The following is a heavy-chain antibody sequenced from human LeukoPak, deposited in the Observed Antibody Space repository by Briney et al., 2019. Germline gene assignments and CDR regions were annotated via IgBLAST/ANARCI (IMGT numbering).Heavy chain of an antibody. CDR3: ARDNDFDY. D-gene: IGHD2-8*01. J-gene: IGHJ4*02. CDR1: GYTFTSYY. CDR2: IYPGGGST. Sequence: GASVKVSCKASGYTFTSYYIHWVRQAPGQGLEWMGIIYPGGGSTSYAQKFQGGVTMTRDMSTSTVYMELSSLRSEDTAVYYCARDNDFDYWGQGTLVTVSS. V-gene: IGHV1-46*01.